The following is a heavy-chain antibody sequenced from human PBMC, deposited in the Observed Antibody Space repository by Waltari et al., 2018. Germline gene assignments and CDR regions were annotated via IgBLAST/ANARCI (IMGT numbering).Heavy chain of an antibody. V-gene: IGHV1-69*04. CDR2: IIPILGIA. D-gene: IGHD6-13*01. Sequence: QVQLVQSGAEVKKPGSSVKVSCKASGGTFSSYAISWVRQAPGQGLEWMGRIIPILGIANYAQKFQGRVTITADESTSTAYMELSSLRSEDTAVYYCARDSGSFQKVHYYYGMDVWGQGTTVTVSS. CDR3: ARDSGSFQKVHYYYGMDV. J-gene: IGHJ6*02. CDR1: GGTFSSYA.